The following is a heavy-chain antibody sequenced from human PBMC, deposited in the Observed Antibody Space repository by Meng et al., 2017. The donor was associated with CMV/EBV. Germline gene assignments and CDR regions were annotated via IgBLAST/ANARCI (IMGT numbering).Heavy chain of an antibody. D-gene: IGHD6-13*01. CDR1: GFTFSNAW. Sequence: GFTFSNAWMNWVRQAPGKGLEWVGRSKSKTDGGTTDYAAPVKGRFTISRDDSKNTLYLQMNSLKTEDTAVYYCTTDRSSWYGNWFDPWGQGTLVTVSS. CDR3: TTDRSSWYGNWFDP. CDR2: SKSKTDGGTT. J-gene: IGHJ5*02. V-gene: IGHV3-15*07.